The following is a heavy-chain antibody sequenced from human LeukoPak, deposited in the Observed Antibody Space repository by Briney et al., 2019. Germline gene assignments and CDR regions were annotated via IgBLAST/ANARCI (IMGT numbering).Heavy chain of an antibody. CDR3: ARDRGSSGWYEFDY. D-gene: IGHD6-19*01. CDR1: GFTFISHW. J-gene: IGHJ4*02. CDR2: IKPDGSEK. V-gene: IGHV3-7*01. Sequence: GGSLRLSCAASGFTFISHWMSWVRQAPGKGLEWVASIKPDGSEKYYVDSVKGRFTISIDSAKNSLYLQMNTLRAEDTAVYYCARDRGSSGWYEFDYWGQGTLVTVSS.